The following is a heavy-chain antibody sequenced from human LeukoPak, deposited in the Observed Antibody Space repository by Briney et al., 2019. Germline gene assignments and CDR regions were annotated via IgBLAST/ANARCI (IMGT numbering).Heavy chain of an antibody. CDR1: GFTFNYFW. CDR3: AKARGGTYRTYCFDY. V-gene: IGHV3-23*01. J-gene: IGHJ4*02. D-gene: IGHD1-26*01. Sequence: GGSLRLSCAASGFTFNYFWMHWVRQVPGKGLEWVSVSGSGGDTYYVDSVKGRFTISRDNSKNTLYLQMNSLRAEGTAVYYCAKARGGTYRTYCFDYWGQGTLVTVSS. CDR2: SGSGGDT.